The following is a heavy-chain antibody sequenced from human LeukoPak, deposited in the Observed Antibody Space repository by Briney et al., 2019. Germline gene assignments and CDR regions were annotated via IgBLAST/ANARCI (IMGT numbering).Heavy chain of an antibody. CDR3: ARHPDSSSWYGDP. V-gene: IGHV5-51*01. CDR1: GSRFTSYW. Sequence: GAPRKISCKGPGSRFTSYWIGGVRQMPGKGLEWMGIIYPGDSDTRYRPSFEGQVTISADKSINTADLQWSSLKASDTAMYYCARHPDSSSWYGDPWGQGTLVTVSS. J-gene: IGHJ5*02. D-gene: IGHD6-13*01. CDR2: IYPGDSDT.